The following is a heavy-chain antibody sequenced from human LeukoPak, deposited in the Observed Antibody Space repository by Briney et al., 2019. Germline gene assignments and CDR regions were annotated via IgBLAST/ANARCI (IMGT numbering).Heavy chain of an antibody. D-gene: IGHD3-10*01. J-gene: IGHJ4*02. CDR3: AKVAKYYYGSETYYFFEH. CDR2: IKQDGTEK. CDR1: GFSFSTYW. V-gene: IGHV3-7*01. Sequence: PGGSLRLSCAASGFSFSTYWMSWVRQAPGKGLEWVANIKQDGTEKYYVDSVKGRFTISRDNAKNSLYLQMNSLSVEDTAVYYCAKVAKYYYGSETYYFFEHWGQGTPVTASP.